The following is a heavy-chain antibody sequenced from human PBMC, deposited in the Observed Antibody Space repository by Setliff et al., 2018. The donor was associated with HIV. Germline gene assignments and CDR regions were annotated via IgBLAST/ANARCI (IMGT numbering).Heavy chain of an antibody. Sequence: PSETLSLTCTVSGGSISGHYWSWIRQPPGKGLEWIAYIFYTGSTNYNPSLKSRVTISVDTSKNQFFLKLSSVTAADTAVYYCVRGYCSGTTCYDDYYYMDVWGKGSTVTVSS. CDR3: VRGYCSGTTCYDDYYYMDV. CDR1: GGSISGHY. J-gene: IGHJ6*03. V-gene: IGHV4-59*11. D-gene: IGHD2-2*01. CDR2: IFYTGST.